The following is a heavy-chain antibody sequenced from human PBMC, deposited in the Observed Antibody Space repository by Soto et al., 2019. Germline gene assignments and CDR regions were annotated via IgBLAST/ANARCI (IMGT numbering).Heavy chain of an antibody. CDR3: GRVGEYCSSTSCHAY. D-gene: IGHD2-2*01. J-gene: IGHJ4*02. V-gene: IGHV1-18*01. CDR1: GYTFTSYG. Sequence: ASVKVSCKASGYTFTSYGISWVRQAPGQGLEGMGWISAYNGNTDYAQKLQGRVTMTTDTSTSTAYLELRSLRFDDTAVYYCGRVGEYCSSTSCHAYRGQGTLVTVSS. CDR2: ISAYNGNT.